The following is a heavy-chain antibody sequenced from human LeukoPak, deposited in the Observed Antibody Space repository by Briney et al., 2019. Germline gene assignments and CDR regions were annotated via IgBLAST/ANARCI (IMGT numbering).Heavy chain of an antibody. CDR3: ARDTIFDI. V-gene: IGHV4-61*02. CDR1: GGSISSGSYY. D-gene: IGHD3-3*01. J-gene: IGHJ3*02. CDR2: IYTSGST. Sequence: SQTLSLTCTVSGGSISSGSYYWSWIRQPAGKGLEWIGRIYTSGSTNYNPSLKSRVTISVDTSKNQFSLKLSSVTAADTVVYYCARDTIFDIWGQGTMVTVSS.